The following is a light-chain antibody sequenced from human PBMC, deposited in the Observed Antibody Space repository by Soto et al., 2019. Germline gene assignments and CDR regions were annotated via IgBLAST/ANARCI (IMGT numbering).Light chain of an antibody. V-gene: IGKV1-5*03. CDR1: QTISSW. CDR2: KAS. Sequence: GSVGDRVTITCRASQTISSWLAWYQQKPGKAPKLLIYKASTLKSGVPSRFSGSGSGTEFTLTISSLQPDDFATYYCQHYNSYSEAFGQGTKVDIQ. J-gene: IGKJ1*01. CDR3: QHYNSYSEA.